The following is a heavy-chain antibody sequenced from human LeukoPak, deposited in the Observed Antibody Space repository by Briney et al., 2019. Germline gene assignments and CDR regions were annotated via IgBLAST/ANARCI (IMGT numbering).Heavy chain of an antibody. CDR2: ISSSSSYI. Sequence: GGSLRLSCAASGFTFSSYSMNWVRQAPGKGLEWVSSISSSSSYIYYADPVKGRFTISRDNAKNSLYLQMNSLRAEDTAVYYCARYSSGWPGYFDYWGQGTLVTVSS. J-gene: IGHJ4*02. V-gene: IGHV3-21*01. CDR3: ARYSSGWPGYFDY. D-gene: IGHD6-25*01. CDR1: GFTFSSYS.